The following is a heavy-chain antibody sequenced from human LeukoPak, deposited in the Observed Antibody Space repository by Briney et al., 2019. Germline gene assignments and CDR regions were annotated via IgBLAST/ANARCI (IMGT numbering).Heavy chain of an antibody. V-gene: IGHV4-59*11. D-gene: IGHD1-14*01. CDR3: SRAGTGFNTPGAY. CDR1: GASISSHY. Sequence: SETLSLTCSVSGASISSHYWSWIRQPPGKGLEWIGYIHYSGSTNCNPSLKSRITISLDTSKNQFSLKLTSVTAADTAVYYCSRAGTGFNTPGAYWGQGTLVTVSS. CDR2: IHYSGST. J-gene: IGHJ4*02.